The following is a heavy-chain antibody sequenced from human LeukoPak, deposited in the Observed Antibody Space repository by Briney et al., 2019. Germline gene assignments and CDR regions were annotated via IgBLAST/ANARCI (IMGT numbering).Heavy chain of an antibody. CDR2: IYYSGST. V-gene: IGHV4-59*11. J-gene: IGHJ5*02. CDR3: ARPASSSWYGWFDP. D-gene: IGHD6-13*01. CDR1: GGSISSHY. Sequence: SETLSLTCTVSGGSISSHYWSWIRQPPGKGLEWVGYIYYSGSTNYNPSLRSRVTISVDTSKNQCSLKLSSVTAADTAVYYCARPASSSWYGWFDPWGQGTLVTVSS.